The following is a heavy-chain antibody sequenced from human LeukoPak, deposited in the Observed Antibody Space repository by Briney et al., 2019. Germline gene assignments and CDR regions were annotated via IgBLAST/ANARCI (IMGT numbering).Heavy chain of an antibody. V-gene: IGHV4-34*01. D-gene: IGHD2-15*01. Sequence: PSETLSLTCAVYGGSFSGYYWSWIRQPPGKGLEWIGEINHSGSTNYNPSLKSRVTISVDTSKNQFSLKLSSVTAADTAVYYCARAGRKSRGVDIVRKKETVYYYYLDVWGKGTTVTVSS. CDR1: GGSFSGYY. CDR3: ARAGRKSRGVDIVRKKETVYYYYLDV. J-gene: IGHJ6*03. CDR2: INHSGST.